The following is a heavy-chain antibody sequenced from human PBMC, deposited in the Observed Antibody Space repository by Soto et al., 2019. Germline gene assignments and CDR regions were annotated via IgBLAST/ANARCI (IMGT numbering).Heavy chain of an antibody. Sequence: QVTLKESGPVLVKPTETLTLTCTVSGFSLSNARMGVSWIRQPPGKALEWLAHIFSKDEKSYSTSLKSRLTNSKDPSKSQVVLTMTNMDPVDTATYYCARLRITMFRGALGRVFDYWGQGTLVTVSS. CDR2: IFSKDEK. CDR3: ARLRITMFRGALGRVFDY. CDR1: GFSLSNARMG. D-gene: IGHD3-10*01. J-gene: IGHJ4*02. V-gene: IGHV2-26*01.